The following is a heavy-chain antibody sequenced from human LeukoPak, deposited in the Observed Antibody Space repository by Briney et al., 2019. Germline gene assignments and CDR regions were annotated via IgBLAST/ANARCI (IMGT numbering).Heavy chain of an antibody. D-gene: IGHD5-24*01. Sequence: PSETLSLTCSVSGGSISIYYWRWIRQPPGKGLEWIGYMYYSGSTHYNPSLESRVTISIDTSRKQLSLKLTSVTAADTAVYYCARDPGDGYNYGWYFDLWGRGTLVTVSS. CDR2: MYYSGST. CDR1: GGSISIYY. CDR3: ARDPGDGYNYGWYFDL. V-gene: IGHV4-59*01. J-gene: IGHJ2*01.